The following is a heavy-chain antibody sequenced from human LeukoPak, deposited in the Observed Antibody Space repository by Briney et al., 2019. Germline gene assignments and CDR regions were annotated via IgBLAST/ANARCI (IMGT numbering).Heavy chain of an antibody. Sequence: TSETLSLTCTVSGGSISSGGYYWSWIRQPPGKGLEWIGYIYHSGSTYYNPSLKSRVTISVDRSKNQFSLKLSSVTAADTAVYYCARGGLRVYAFDIWGQGTMVTVSS. CDR3: ARGGLRVYAFDI. CDR2: IYHSGST. D-gene: IGHD2-8*01. V-gene: IGHV4-30-2*01. J-gene: IGHJ3*02. CDR1: GGSISSGGYY.